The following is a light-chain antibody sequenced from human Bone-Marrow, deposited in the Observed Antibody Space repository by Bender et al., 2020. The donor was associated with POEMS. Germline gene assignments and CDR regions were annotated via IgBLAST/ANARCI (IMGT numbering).Light chain of an antibody. CDR2: SSH. CDR1: SSNIGAHA. CDR3: AVWDDSLNGWV. Sequence: QSVLTQTPSASGTPGQRVIISCSGSSSNIGAHAVNWYQHLPGTAPKLLIYSSHRRPSEVPDRFSGSRSGTSASLAISGLQSEDEADYYCAVWDDSLNGWVFGGGTKLTVL. J-gene: IGLJ3*02. V-gene: IGLV1-44*01.